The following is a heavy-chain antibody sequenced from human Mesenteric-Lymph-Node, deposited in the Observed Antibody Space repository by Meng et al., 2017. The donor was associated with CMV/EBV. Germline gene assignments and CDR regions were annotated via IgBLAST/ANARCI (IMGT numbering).Heavy chain of an antibody. CDR3: AKDGYYDFWSGRGGAFDI. D-gene: IGHD3-3*01. J-gene: IGHJ3*02. CDR2: ISGSGGST. Sequence: GESLKISCAASGFTFSDYSMAWVRQAPGKGLEWVSAISGSGGSTYYADSVKGRFTISRDNSKNTLYLQMNSLRAEDTAVYYCAKDGYYDFWSGRGGAFDIWGQGTMVTVSS. CDR1: GFTFSDYS. V-gene: IGHV3-23*01.